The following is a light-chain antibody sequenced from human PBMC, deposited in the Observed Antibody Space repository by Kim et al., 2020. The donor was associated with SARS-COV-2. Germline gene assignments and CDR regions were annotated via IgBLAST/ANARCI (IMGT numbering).Light chain of an antibody. J-gene: IGLJ3*02. CDR2: EDN. V-gene: IGLV6-57*02. Sequence: KTVTISGTGSSGSIARNYVQWYQQRPGSAPTTVIYEDNQRPSGVPDRFSGSIDSSSNSASLTMSGLKTEDEADYYCQSYDSSNLWVFGGGTQLTVL. CDR1: SGSIARNY. CDR3: QSYDSSNLWV.